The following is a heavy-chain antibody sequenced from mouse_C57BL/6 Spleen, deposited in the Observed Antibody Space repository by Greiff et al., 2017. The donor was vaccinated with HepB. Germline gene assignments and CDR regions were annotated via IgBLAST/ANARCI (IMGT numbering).Heavy chain of an antibody. Sequence: VQLKESGPGLAKPSQTLSLTCSVTGYSITSDYWNWVRKFPGNKLEYMGYISYSGSTYYNPSLKSRISITRDTSKNQYYLQLNSVTTEDTATYYCARYYYGSSYRYFDVWGTGTTVTVSS. CDR2: ISYSGST. J-gene: IGHJ1*03. V-gene: IGHV3-8*01. CDR3: ARYYYGSSYRYFDV. CDR1: GYSITSDY. D-gene: IGHD1-1*01.